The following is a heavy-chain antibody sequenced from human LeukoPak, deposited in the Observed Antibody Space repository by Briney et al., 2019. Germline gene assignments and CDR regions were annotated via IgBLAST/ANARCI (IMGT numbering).Heavy chain of an antibody. CDR2: ITYSGGST. CDR3: AKSPLSVSGPLDY. J-gene: IGHJ4*02. Sequence: GGSLRLSCAASGFTFSSYWMSWVRQAPGKGLEWVSIITYSGGSTYYADSVKGRFTISRDNSKNTLYLQMNSLRADDTAVYYCAKSPLSVSGPLDYWGQGTLVTVSS. CDR1: GFTFSSYW. D-gene: IGHD2/OR15-2a*01. V-gene: IGHV3-23*01.